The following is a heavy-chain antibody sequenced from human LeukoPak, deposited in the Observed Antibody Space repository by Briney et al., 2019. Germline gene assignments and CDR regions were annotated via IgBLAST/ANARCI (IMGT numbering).Heavy chain of an antibody. J-gene: IGHJ4*02. V-gene: IGHV4-30-4*01. CDR1: GDSISSGDYY. CDR3: ARDLGAVGSGNPFEVGY. Sequence: SETLSLTCTVSGDSISSGDYYWSWIRQPPGKGLEWIGYIYYSGSTYYNPSLKSRPTISIDTSKNQFSLKLSSVTAADTAVYYCARDLGAVGSGNPFEVGYWGQGSLVTVSS. CDR2: IYYSGST. D-gene: IGHD3-10*01.